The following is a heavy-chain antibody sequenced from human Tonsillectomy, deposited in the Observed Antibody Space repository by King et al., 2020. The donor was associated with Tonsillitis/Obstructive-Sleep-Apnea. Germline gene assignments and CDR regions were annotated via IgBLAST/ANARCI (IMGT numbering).Heavy chain of an antibody. CDR2: INHSGST. Sequence: VQLQQWGAGLLKPSETLSLTCAVYGGSFRGYYWSWIRQPPGKGLEWIGEINHSGSTNNNPSLKSRVTISVDTSKNQFSLNLSSVTAADTAVYYCARARTSEATYAYYYSGMDVWGQGTTVTVSS. J-gene: IGHJ6*02. CDR1: GGSFRGYY. V-gene: IGHV4-34*01. D-gene: IGHD1-26*01. CDR3: ARARTSEATYAYYYSGMDV.